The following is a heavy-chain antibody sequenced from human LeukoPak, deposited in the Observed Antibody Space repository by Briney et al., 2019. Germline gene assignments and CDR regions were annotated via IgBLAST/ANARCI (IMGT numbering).Heavy chain of an antibody. V-gene: IGHV3-7*05. CDR3: ARRAYYYDSSGYYPFDY. CDR2: IKQDGSEK. J-gene: IGHJ4*02. D-gene: IGHD3-22*01. CDR1: GFTFSSYC. Sequence: GGSLRLSCAASGFTFSSYCMSWVRQAPGKGLEWVANIKQDGSEKYYVDSVKGRFTISRDNAKNSLYLQMNSLRAEDTAVYYCARRAYYYDSSGYYPFDYWGKGTLVTVSS.